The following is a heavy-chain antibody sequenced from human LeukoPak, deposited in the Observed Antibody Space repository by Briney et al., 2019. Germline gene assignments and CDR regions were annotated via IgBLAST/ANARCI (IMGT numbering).Heavy chain of an antibody. CDR3: ARDGEGYCSSTSCYNY. V-gene: IGHV3-21*01. Sequence: PGGSLGLSCAASGFTFSSYSMNWVRQAPGKGLEWVSSISSSSSYIYYADSVKGRFTISRDNAKNSLYLQMNSLRAEDTAVYYCARDGEGYCSSTSCYNYWGQGTLVTVSS. CDR2: ISSSSSYI. J-gene: IGHJ4*02. D-gene: IGHD2-2*02. CDR1: GFTFSSYS.